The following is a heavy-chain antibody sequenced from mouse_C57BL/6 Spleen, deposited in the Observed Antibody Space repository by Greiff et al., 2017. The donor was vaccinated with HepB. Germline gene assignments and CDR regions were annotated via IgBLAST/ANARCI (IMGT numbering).Heavy chain of an antibody. CDR1: GYTFTSYW. Sequence: QVQLQQSGAELVMPGASVKLSCKASGYTFTSYWMHWVKQRPGQGLEWIGEIDPSDSYTNYNQKFKGKSTLTVDKSSSTAYMQLSSLTSEDSAVYYCARKGYYGTPFAYWGQGTLVTVSA. CDR2: IDPSDSYT. J-gene: IGHJ3*01. V-gene: IGHV1-69*01. D-gene: IGHD1-1*01. CDR3: ARKGYYGTPFAY.